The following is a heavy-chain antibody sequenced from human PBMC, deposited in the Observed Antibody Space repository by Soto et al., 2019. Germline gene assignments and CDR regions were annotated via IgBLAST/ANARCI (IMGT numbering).Heavy chain of an antibody. CDR3: AREIRGAATPTFDY. Sequence: SEPLSLTCTVSGGSVSSGSYYWSWIRQPPGKGLEWIGYIYYSGSTNYNPSLKSRVTISVDTSKNQFSLKLSSVTAADTAMYYCAREIRGAATPTFDYWGQGTLVTVSS. J-gene: IGHJ4*02. V-gene: IGHV4-61*01. CDR2: IYYSGST. CDR1: GGSVSSGSYY. D-gene: IGHD2-15*01.